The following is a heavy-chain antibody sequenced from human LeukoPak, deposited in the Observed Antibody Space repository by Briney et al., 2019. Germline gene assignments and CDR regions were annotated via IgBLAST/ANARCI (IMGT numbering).Heavy chain of an antibody. CDR3: AREVVVAATPLVDY. V-gene: IGHV3-7*01. J-gene: IGHJ4*02. CDR2: INKDGSEK. CDR1: GFIFSLYL. Sequence: GGSLRLSCAGSGFIFSLYLMSWVRQAPGKGLEWVANINKDGSEKYYVDSVKGRFTISRDNAKNSLYLQMNSLRAEDTAVYYCAREVVVAATPLVDYWGQGTLVTVSS. D-gene: IGHD2-15*01.